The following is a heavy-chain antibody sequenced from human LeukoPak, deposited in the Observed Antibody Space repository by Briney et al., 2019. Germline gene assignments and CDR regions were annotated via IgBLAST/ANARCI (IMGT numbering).Heavy chain of an antibody. Sequence: GGSLRLSCAASAFTFSNYNMNWVRQAPGKGLEWVSSITSSGSYIYYADSVKGRFTISRDNAKNSLYLQLNSLRAEDTAVYYCAKDRAGSGSYHDYWGQGTLVTVSS. J-gene: IGHJ4*02. V-gene: IGHV3-21*01. CDR1: AFTFSNYN. CDR2: ITSSGSYI. CDR3: AKDRAGSGSYHDY. D-gene: IGHD1-26*01.